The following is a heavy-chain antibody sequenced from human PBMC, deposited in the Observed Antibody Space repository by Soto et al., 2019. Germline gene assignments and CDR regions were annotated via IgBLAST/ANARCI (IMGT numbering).Heavy chain of an antibody. Sequence: GASVKVSCKASGGTFSSYAISWVRQAPGQGLEWMGWINGGTGQTKHSQRFQGRVNITRDTSASTAYMELSSLRSEDTAVYYCARGKGMEENYYYYGLDIWGQGTTVTVSS. CDR1: GGTFSSYA. J-gene: IGHJ6*02. D-gene: IGHD1-1*01. CDR2: INGGTGQT. CDR3: ARGKGMEENYYYYGLDI. V-gene: IGHV1-3*01.